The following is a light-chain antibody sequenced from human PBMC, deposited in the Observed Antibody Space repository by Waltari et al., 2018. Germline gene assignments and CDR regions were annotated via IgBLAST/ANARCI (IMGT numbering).Light chain of an antibody. V-gene: IGKV3-20*01. CDR3: QHYVSLPVT. J-gene: IGKJ1*01. Sequence: EIVLTQSPGPRPFSQGKRAPLPCGPSQSVSRALAWYQQNPGQAPRLLIYGASNRATGIPDRFSGSGSGTDFSLIISRLEPEDFAVYYCQHYVSLPVTFGQGTKVEIK. CDR2: GAS. CDR1: QSVSRA.